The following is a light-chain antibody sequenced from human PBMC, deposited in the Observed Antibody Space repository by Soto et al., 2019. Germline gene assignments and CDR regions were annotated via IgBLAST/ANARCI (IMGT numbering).Light chain of an antibody. V-gene: IGKV1-9*01. CDR1: QGIGSY. J-gene: IGKJ4*01. Sequence: IQLTQSPYSLSASVGDRVAITCRASQGIGSYLAWYQQKPGKAPKLLIYAASTLQSGVPSRFSGSGSGTDFTLTISSLQPEDFATYYCQQLNSYPTLGGGTKVEIK. CDR3: QQLNSYPT. CDR2: AAS.